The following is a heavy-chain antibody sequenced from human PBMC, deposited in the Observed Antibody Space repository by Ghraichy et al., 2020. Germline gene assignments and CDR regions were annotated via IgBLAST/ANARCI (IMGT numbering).Heavy chain of an antibody. D-gene: IGHD7-27*01. J-gene: IGHJ4*02. V-gene: IGHV3-21*01. CDR3: ARDETGEYYFDF. CDR1: GFTFSSYS. Sequence: GGSLRLSCAASGFTFSSYSMNWVRQAPGKGLEWVSSISSSSSYIYYADSVKGRFTISRDNAKNALYLQMNSLRAEDTAVYYCARDETGEYYFDFWGQGTLVTVSS. CDR2: ISSSSSYI.